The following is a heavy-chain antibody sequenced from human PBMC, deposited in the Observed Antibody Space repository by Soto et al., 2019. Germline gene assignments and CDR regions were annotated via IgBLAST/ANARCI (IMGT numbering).Heavy chain of an antibody. V-gene: IGHV1-69*02. D-gene: IGHD2-15*01. CDR2: IIPILGIA. CDR1: GGTFSSYT. Sequence: QVQLVQSGAEVKKPGSSVKVSCKASGGTFSSYTISWVRQAPGQGLEWMGRIIPILGIANYAQKFQGRVTITADKSTSTAYMELSSLRSEDTAVYYCARVYCSGGSCDFGYWGQGTLVTVSS. CDR3: ARVYCSGGSCDFGY. J-gene: IGHJ4*02.